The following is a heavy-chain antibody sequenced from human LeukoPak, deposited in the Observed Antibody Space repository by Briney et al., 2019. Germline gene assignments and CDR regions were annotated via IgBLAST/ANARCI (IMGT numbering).Heavy chain of an antibody. J-gene: IGHJ4*02. CDR2: ISAYDGNT. Sequence: ASVNDSRKASLYTFTSYGISWVRPAPGQGLDWMGWISAYDGNTNYAQKLQGRVTMTTDTSTSTAYMELRSLRSDDTAVYYCARDDSVWFGELSHDYWGQGTLVTVSS. CDR3: ARDDSVWFGELSHDY. V-gene: IGHV1-18*01. D-gene: IGHD3-10*01. CDR1: LYTFTSYG.